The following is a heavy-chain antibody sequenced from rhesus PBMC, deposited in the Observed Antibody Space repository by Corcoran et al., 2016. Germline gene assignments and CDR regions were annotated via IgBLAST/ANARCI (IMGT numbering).Heavy chain of an antibody. Sequence: QVPLQESGPGLVKPSETLSLTCAVSGYSISTGSYLNWFRQPPGKGLEWIGSIYGSGGSNYLNPSLKSRVTLSVDTSKNQFSLKLSSVTAADTAVYYCARGMQGGGWYADVSLDVWGRGVLVTVSS. CDR3: ARGMQGGGWYADVSLDV. CDR1: GYSISTGSY. J-gene: IGHJ5-2*02. CDR2: IYGSGGSN. V-gene: IGHV4S14*01. D-gene: IGHD6-31*01.